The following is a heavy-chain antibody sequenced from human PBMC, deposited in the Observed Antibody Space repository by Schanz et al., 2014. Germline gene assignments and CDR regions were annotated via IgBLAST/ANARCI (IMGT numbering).Heavy chain of an antibody. J-gene: IGHJ4*02. Sequence: QVQLVESGGGVVQPGRSLRLSCAASGFTFSRYGMHWVRQAPGKGLEWVAVIWYDGSNKYYADSVKGRFTISRDNSKNTLFLQMNSLRAEDTAVYYCARDHTTESYYSAGPPIDYWGQGTLLTVSS. CDR3: ARDHTTESYYSAGPPIDY. CDR1: GFTFSRYG. V-gene: IGHV3-33*01. CDR2: IWYDGSNK. D-gene: IGHD1-26*01.